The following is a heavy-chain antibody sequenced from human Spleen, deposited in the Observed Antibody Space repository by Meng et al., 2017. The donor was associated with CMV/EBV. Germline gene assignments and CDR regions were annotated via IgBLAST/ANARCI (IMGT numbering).Heavy chain of an antibody. D-gene: IGHD2-15*01. CDR3: LKLGAVVAGINDTFHI. Sequence: ASVKVSCKASGFTFTDYYMHWVRQAPGQGLEWMGWIKPSSGGTNYVQKFQGRVTMTRDTSISTAYMELSRLKSDDTAVYYCLKLGAVVAGINDTFHIWGQGTMVTVSS. CDR1: GFTFTDYY. CDR2: IKPSSGGT. J-gene: IGHJ3*02. V-gene: IGHV1-2*02.